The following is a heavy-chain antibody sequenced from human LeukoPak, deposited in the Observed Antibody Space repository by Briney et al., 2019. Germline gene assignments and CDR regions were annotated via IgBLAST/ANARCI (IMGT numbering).Heavy chain of an antibody. CDR1: GGTFSSYA. CDR2: IIPIFGTA. V-gene: IGHV1-69*13. J-gene: IGHJ4*02. CDR3: ARGVLAAAGQPYYFDC. D-gene: IGHD6-13*01. Sequence: SVKVSCKASGGTFSSYAISWVRQAPGQGLEWMGGIIPIFGTANYAQKFQGRVTITADESTSTAYMELSSLRSEDTAVYYCARGVLAAAGQPYYFDCWGQGTLVTVSS.